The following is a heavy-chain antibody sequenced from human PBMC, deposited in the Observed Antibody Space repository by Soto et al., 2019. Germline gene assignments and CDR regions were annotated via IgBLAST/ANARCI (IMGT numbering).Heavy chain of an antibody. CDR1: AYTFTGYF. CDR3: ATEWGHNINHYSSDY. V-gene: IGHV1-2*02. D-gene: IGHD5-18*01. J-gene: IGHJ4*02. CDR2: INPKSGGT. Sequence: ASVKVSCKASAYTFTGYFIHWVRQAPGQGLEWMGWINPKSGGTNYAQKFQGRVTMTRDTSISTAYMELSGLRSDDAAVYYCATEWGHNINHYSSDYWGEGTRVTV.